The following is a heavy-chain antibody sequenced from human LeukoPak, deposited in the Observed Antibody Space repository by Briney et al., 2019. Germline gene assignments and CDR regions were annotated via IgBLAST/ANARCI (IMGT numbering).Heavy chain of an antibody. D-gene: IGHD3-10*01. CDR1: GYTFTGYY. CDR2: INPNRGGT. J-gene: IGHJ6*02. Sequence: GASVKVSCKASGYTFTGYYMHWVRQAPGQGLEWMGWINPNRGGTNYVQKFQGRVTMTGDTSINTAYMELSRLRSDDTAVYYCARDRDGYYGMDVWGQGTTVTVSS. CDR3: ARDRDGYYGMDV. V-gene: IGHV1-2*02.